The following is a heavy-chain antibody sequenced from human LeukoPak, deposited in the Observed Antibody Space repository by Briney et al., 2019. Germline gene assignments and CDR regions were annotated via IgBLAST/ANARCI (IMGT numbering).Heavy chain of an antibody. D-gene: IGHD2-2*01. J-gene: IGHJ4*02. CDR1: GASINSNIHY. V-gene: IGHV4-39*07. CDR3: ARASSSHCSSTSCYGEGYFDY. CDR2: IYYSGNT. Sequence: SETLSLTCTVSGASINSNIHYWGWIRQPPGKGLEWIGIIYYSGNTYYNPSLKSRVTISVDKSKNQFSLKLSSVTAADTAVYYCARASSSHCSSTSCYGEGYFDYWGQGTLVTVSA.